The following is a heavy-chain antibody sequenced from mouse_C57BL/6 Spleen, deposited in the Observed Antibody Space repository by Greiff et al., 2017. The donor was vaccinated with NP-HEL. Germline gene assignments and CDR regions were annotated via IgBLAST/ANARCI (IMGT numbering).Heavy chain of an antibody. D-gene: IGHD1-1*01. CDR1: GYSFTGYY. J-gene: IGHJ4*01. Sequence: VQLQQSGPELVKPGASVKISCKASGYSFTGYYMNWVKQSPEKSLEWIGEINPSTGGTTYNQKFKAKATLTVDKSSSTAYMQLKSLTSEDSAVYYCANYGSSPYYYAMDYWGQGTSVTVSS. V-gene: IGHV1-42*01. CDR2: INPSTGGT. CDR3: ANYGSSPYYYAMDY.